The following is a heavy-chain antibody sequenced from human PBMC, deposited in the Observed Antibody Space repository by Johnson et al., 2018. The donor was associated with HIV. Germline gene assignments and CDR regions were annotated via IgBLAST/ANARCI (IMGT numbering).Heavy chain of an antibody. CDR2: ISWNSGSI. Sequence: VQLVESGGGLEQPGRSLRLSCVASGFTFDDYAIYWVRQAPGKGLEWVSGISWNSGSIGYADYVKGRFSISRDNAMNPLYLQMHGLRTEDTALYYCARVYVVSHSDFWSGYYNPFDMWGQGTMVTVSS. J-gene: IGHJ3*02. CDR1: GFTFDDYA. D-gene: IGHD3-3*01. CDR3: ARVYVVSHSDFWSGYYNPFDM. V-gene: IGHV3-9*01.